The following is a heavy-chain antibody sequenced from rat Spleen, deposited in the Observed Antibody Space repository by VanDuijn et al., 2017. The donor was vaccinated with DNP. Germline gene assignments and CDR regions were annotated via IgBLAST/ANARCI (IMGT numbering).Heavy chain of an antibody. D-gene: IGHD1-2*01. CDR3: ASWAPIAPLSTSNY. CDR1: GFTFSSYW. Sequence: EVQLVETGGGLVQPGRSLKLSCVASGFTFSSYWMFWIRQAPGKGLEWVASINTDGGSTYYPDSVKGRFTISRDNAENTVYLPMSSLRSEDTATYYCASWAPIAPLSTSNYWGQGVMVTVSS. CDR2: INTDGGST. V-gene: IGHV5-58*01. J-gene: IGHJ2*01.